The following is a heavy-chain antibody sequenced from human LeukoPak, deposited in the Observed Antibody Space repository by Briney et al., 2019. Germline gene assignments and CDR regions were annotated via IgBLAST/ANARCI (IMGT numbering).Heavy chain of an antibody. Sequence: GGSLRLSCAVSGFTFSSYAMSWVRQAPGKGLEWVSVISGSGFSTYYADSVKGRFTISRDNSKNTLYLQMNSLRAEDTAVYYCAKDRSSSWYYFDYWGQGTLVTVSS. CDR2: ISGSGFST. V-gene: IGHV3-23*01. CDR3: AKDRSSSWYYFDY. CDR1: GFTFSSYA. J-gene: IGHJ4*02. D-gene: IGHD6-13*01.